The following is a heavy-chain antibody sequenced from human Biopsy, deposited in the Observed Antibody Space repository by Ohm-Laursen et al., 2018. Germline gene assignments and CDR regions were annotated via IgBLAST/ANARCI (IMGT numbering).Heavy chain of an antibody. CDR2: IKHNGST. V-gene: IGHV4-34*01. D-gene: IGHD3-10*01. J-gene: IGHJ5*02. CDR1: GGAFRGYY. Sequence: SDTLSLTCAVYGGAFRGYYWGWVRPTPREGVGWIGEIKHNGSTNYKPSLDRRVALSADTSKNQFSLNLYSVTAADTAVYFCARGLPRIAPMVRGRRTWFDPWGQGTLVTVSS. CDR3: ARGLPRIAPMVRGRRTWFDP.